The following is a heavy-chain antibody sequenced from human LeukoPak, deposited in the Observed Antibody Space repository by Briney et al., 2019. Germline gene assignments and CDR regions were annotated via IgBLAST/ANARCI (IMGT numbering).Heavy chain of an antibody. J-gene: IGHJ4*02. V-gene: IGHV3-33*01. Sequence: GGSLRLSCAASGFTFSNYDMHWVRQAPGKGLEWVAVIFYDGSNKYSADSVKGRFTISRDNSENTLFLQMNSLRAEDTAVYYCATGGATTSFSRFDYWGQGTLVTVSS. D-gene: IGHD4-11*01. CDR1: GFTFSNYD. CDR3: ATGGATTSFSRFDY. CDR2: IFYDGSNK.